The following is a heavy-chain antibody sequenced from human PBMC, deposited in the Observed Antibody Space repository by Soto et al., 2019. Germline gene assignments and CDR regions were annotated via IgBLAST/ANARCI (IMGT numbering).Heavy chain of an antibody. Sequence: AASVKVSCKASGYTFTSYFITWVRQAPGQGLEWMGWISAYNGNTNYAQMLQGRVTMTTDTSTATAYMEMTSLRSDDTAVYYCARQNYYSGMDVWGQGTTVTVSS. CDR3: ARQNYYSGMDV. CDR2: ISAYNGNT. CDR1: GYTFTSYF. V-gene: IGHV1-18*01. J-gene: IGHJ6*02.